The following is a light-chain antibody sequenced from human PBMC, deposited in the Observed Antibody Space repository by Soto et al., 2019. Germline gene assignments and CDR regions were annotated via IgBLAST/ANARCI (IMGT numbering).Light chain of an antibody. V-gene: IGKV3-15*01. CDR2: GAS. J-gene: IGKJ2*01. CDR1: QSINTL. Sequence: TVMTQSPATLSVSPGERATLSCKSSQSINTLLAWYQQKPGQAPRLLIYGASTRATGVPGRFSGSGSGTEFTLTIDSLQSEDFAVYFCQQNYAWPEYTFGQGTKLEIK. CDR3: QQNYAWPEYT.